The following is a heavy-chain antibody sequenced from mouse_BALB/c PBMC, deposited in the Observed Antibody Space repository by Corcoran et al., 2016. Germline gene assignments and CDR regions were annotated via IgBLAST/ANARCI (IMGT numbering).Heavy chain of an antibody. V-gene: IGHV14-3*02. CDR1: GFNIKDTY. CDR3: ARWDWYFDV. CDR2: IDPANGNT. J-gene: IGHJ1*01. Sequence: EVQLQQSGAELVKPGASVKLSCTASGFNIKDTYMHWVKQRPEQGLELIGRIDPANGNTKYDPKFQGKATITAETSSNTAYLQISSLTSADTAVYDWARWDWYFDVWGAGTTVTVSS.